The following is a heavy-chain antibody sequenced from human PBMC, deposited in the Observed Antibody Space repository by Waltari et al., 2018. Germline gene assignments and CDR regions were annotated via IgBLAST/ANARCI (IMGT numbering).Heavy chain of an antibody. J-gene: IGHJ6*02. CDR2: ISYDGSNK. D-gene: IGHD6-6*01. CDR3: ASLEYSSSSVVPYGMDV. CDR1: GFTFSSYA. V-gene: IGHV3-30-3*01. Sequence: QVQLVESGGGVVQPGRSLRLSCAASGFTFSSYAMHWVRQAPGKGLEWVAVISYDGSNKYYADSVKGRFTISRDNSKNTLYLQMNSLRAEDTAVYYCASLEYSSSSVVPYGMDVWGQGTTVTVSS.